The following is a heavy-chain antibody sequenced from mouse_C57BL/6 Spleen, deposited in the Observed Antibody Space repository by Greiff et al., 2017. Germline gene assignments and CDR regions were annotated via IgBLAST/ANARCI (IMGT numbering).Heavy chain of an antibody. D-gene: IGHD1-1*01. CDR1: GYTFTGYW. CDR3: ARRGGITTVVPYAMDY. Sequence: QVQLQQSGAELMKPGASVKLSCKATGYTFTGYWIEWVKQRPGHGLEWIGEILPGSGSTNYNEKFKGKATFTADTSSNTAYMQLSSLTTEDSAIYYCARRGGITTVVPYAMDYWGQGTSGTVSS. J-gene: IGHJ4*01. CDR2: ILPGSGST. V-gene: IGHV1-9*01.